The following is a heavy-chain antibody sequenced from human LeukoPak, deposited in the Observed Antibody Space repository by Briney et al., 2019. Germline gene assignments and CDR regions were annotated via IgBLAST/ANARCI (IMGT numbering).Heavy chain of an antibody. D-gene: IGHD5-12*01. CDR1: GDNFINYA. CDR3: ARHASGYDYENNWFDP. Sequence: ASVRLSFKSSGDNFINYAINWVRQAPGQGLEWVGWINPNSGGTNYAQKFQGRVTMTRDTSISTAYMELSRLRSDDTAVYYCARHASGYDYENNWFDPWGQGTLVTVSS. CDR2: INPNSGGT. V-gene: IGHV1-2*02. J-gene: IGHJ5*02.